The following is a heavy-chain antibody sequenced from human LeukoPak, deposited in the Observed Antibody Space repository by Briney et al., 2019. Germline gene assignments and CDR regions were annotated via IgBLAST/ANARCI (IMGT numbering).Heavy chain of an antibody. CDR1: GFTFDDYA. CDR3: AKRVRIAAAGPTFDY. CDR2: ISWNSGSI. J-gene: IGHJ4*02. Sequence: SGGSLRLSCAASGFTFDDYAMHWVRQAPGKGLEWVSGISWNSGSIGYADSVKGRFTISRDNAKNSLYLQMNSLRAEDTAVYYCAKRVRIAAAGPTFDYWGQGTLVTVSS. V-gene: IGHV3-9*01. D-gene: IGHD6-13*01.